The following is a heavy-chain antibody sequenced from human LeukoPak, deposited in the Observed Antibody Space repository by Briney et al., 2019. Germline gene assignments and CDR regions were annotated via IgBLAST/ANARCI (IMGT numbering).Heavy chain of an antibody. J-gene: IGHJ5*02. Sequence: TGGSLRLSCAASGFSFSNYGMHWVRQAPGKGLEWVAFIRYDGNDKFYAESVKGRFTISRDTSRNTLYLQMNSLRAEDTAVYYCARSIAAAGLNEYNWFDPWGQGTLVTISS. V-gene: IGHV3-30*02. D-gene: IGHD6-13*01. CDR2: IRYDGNDK. CDR1: GFSFSNYG. CDR3: ARSIAAAGLNEYNWFDP.